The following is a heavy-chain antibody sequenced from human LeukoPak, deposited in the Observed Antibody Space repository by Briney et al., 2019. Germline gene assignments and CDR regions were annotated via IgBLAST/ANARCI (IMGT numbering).Heavy chain of an antibody. Sequence: SETLSLTCTVSGDSISSYYWSCVRQPPGKGLEWIGFVYYTGSTNYSPSLKSRVTISVDTSKNQFYLKLRSVTAADTGVYYCARISSSNWYNERGAFDVWGQGTMVTVSS. D-gene: IGHD6-13*01. CDR2: VYYTGST. J-gene: IGHJ3*01. V-gene: IGHV4-59*01. CDR3: ARISSSNWYNERGAFDV. CDR1: GDSISSYY.